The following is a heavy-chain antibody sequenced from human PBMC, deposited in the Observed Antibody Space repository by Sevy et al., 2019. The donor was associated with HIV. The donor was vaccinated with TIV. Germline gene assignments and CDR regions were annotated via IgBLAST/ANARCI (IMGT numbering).Heavy chain of an antibody. Sequence: GGSLRLSCAASGFTFDDYAMHWVRQAPGKGLEWVSGISWNSGSIGYADSVKGRFTISRDNAKNSLYLQMNSLRAEDTALYYCAKDIRGNSITVHAFDIWGQGTMVTVSS. V-gene: IGHV3-9*01. CDR3: AKDIRGNSITVHAFDI. CDR1: GFTFDDYA. CDR2: ISWNSGSI. D-gene: IGHD6-19*01. J-gene: IGHJ3*02.